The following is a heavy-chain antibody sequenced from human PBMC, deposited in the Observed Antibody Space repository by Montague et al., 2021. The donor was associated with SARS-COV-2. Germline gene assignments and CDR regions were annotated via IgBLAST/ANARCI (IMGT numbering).Heavy chain of an antibody. CDR2: IYNSGLS. Sequence: SETLSLTCSVSGDSISTYHWSWIRQPAGKGLEWIGRIYNSGLSNSNPSLKSRVTISVDTSKNQLSLKLSSVTAADTAVYYCARHRHDYGVLRRYGMDVWGQGTTVTVSS. D-gene: IGHD4-17*01. CDR3: ARHRHDYGVLRRYGMDV. V-gene: IGHV4-4*07. CDR1: GDSISTYH. J-gene: IGHJ6*02.